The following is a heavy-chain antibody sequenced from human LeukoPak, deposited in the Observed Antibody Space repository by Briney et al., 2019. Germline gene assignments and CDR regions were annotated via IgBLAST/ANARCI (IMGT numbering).Heavy chain of an antibody. J-gene: IGHJ4*02. CDR1: GYTFTSYY. D-gene: IGHD6-19*01. CDR3: ARGARFGYLYSSGWLTYFDY. Sequence: GASVKVSCKASGYTFTSYYMHWVRQAPGQGLEWMGIINPSGGSTSYAQKFQGRVTMTRDTSTSTVYMKLSSLRSEDTAVYYCARGARFGYLYSSGWLTYFDYWGQGTLVTVSS. V-gene: IGHV1-46*01. CDR2: INPSGGST.